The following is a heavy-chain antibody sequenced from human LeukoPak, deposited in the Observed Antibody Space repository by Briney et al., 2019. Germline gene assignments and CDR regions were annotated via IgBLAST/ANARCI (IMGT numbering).Heavy chain of an antibody. J-gene: IGHJ5*02. D-gene: IGHD3-10*01. Sequence: PGGSLRLSCAASGFTLSTYWMSWVRQAPGKGLEWVSGISGSGGSTYYADSMKGRFTISRDNSKNTLYLQINSLRAEDTAVYYCAKDFSVGVTMIRGPFDPWGQGTLVTVSS. CDR2: ISGSGGST. V-gene: IGHV3-23*01. CDR3: AKDFSVGVTMIRGPFDP. CDR1: GFTLSTYW.